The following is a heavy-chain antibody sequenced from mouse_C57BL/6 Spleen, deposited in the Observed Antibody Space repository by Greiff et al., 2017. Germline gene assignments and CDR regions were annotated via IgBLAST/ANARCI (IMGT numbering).Heavy chain of an antibody. CDR2: INPSNGGT. V-gene: IGHV1-53*01. Sequence: VQLQQPGTELVKPGASVKLSCKASGYTFTSSWMHWVKQRPGQGLAWIGNINPSNGGTNYNEKFKSKATLTVDKSTSTAYMQLSSLTSEDSAVYYCARNEITTVVATDYYAMDYWGQGTSVTVSS. J-gene: IGHJ4*01. CDR1: GYTFTSSW. CDR3: ARNEITTVVATDYYAMDY. D-gene: IGHD1-1*01.